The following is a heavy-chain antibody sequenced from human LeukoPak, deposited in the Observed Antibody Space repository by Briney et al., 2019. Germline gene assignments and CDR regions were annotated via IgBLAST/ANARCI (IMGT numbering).Heavy chain of an antibody. CDR1: GGSFSGYY. CDR2: INHSGST. D-gene: IGHD2-21*02. CDR3: ARAWEAYCGGDCYSGLWDY. V-gene: IGHV4-34*01. Sequence: PSETLSLTCAVYGGSFSGYYWSWIRQPPGKGLEWIGEINHSGSTNYNPPLKSRVTISVDTSKNQFSLKLSSVTAADTAVYYCARAWEAYCGGDCYSGLWDYWGQGTLVTVSS. J-gene: IGHJ4*02.